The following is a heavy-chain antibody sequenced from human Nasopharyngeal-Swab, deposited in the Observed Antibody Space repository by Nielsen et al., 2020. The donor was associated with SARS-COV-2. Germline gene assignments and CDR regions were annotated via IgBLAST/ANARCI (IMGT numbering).Heavy chain of an antibody. D-gene: IGHD4-17*01. V-gene: IGHV3-30-3*01. CDR1: GFTFSSYA. J-gene: IGHJ4*02. Sequence: GESLKISCAASGFTFSSYAVHWVRQAPGKGLEWVAVISYDGSNNYYADSVKGRFTISRDNSKNTLYLQMNSLRAEDTAVYYCARGTYGDYQYYFDYWGQGTLVTVSS. CDR3: ARGTYGDYQYYFDY. CDR2: ISYDGSNN.